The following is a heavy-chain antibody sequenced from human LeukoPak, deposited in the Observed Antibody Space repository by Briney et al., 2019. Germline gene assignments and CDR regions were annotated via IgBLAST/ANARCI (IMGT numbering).Heavy chain of an antibody. J-gene: IGHJ4*02. Sequence: PSETLSLTCTVSGGSVSSGSYYWSWIRQPPGKGLEWIGYIYYSGSTNYNPSLKSRVTISVDTSKNQLSLKLSSVTAADTAVYYCARDGSWGVRTYYFDYWGQGTLVTVSS. D-gene: IGHD3-10*01. CDR3: ARDGSWGVRTYYFDY. V-gene: IGHV4-61*01. CDR1: GGSVSSGSYY. CDR2: IYYSGST.